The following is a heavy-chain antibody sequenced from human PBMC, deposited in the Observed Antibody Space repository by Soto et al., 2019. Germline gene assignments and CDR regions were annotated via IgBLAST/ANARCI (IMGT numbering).Heavy chain of an antibody. CDR1: GFTFTSYA. V-gene: IGHV3-23*01. J-gene: IGHJ4*02. D-gene: IGHD2-15*01. Sequence: EVQLLESGGGLVQPGGSLRLSCGVSGFTFTSYAMSWVRQAPGKGLERVSAISGSGGSTSYADAVKGRFTISRDISKNTVYLQMSSLRAEDPAVYYCAKDRGHCRGGRCSYFDYWGQGTLVTVSS. CDR2: ISGSGGST. CDR3: AKDRGHCRGGRCSYFDY.